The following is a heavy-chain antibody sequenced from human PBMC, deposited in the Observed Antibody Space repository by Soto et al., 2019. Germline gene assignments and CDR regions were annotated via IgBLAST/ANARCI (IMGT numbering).Heavy chain of an antibody. V-gene: IGHV1-69*08. CDR3: ARPDFGDYWYFDL. Sequence: QDQLVQSGAGVKKPGSSVKVSCKAFGGPFSSHTFSWVRQAPGQGLEWMGRIIPALGTTTYAQKFQGRVTITADESVTTVYMELNSLRTEDTAVYYCARPDFGDYWYFDLWGRGTLVTVSS. J-gene: IGHJ2*01. CDR2: IIPALGTT. CDR1: GGPFSSHT. D-gene: IGHD4-17*01.